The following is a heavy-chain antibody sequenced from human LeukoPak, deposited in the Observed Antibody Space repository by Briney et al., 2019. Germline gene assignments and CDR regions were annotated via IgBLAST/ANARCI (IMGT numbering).Heavy chain of an antibody. D-gene: IGHD3-10*01. CDR3: ARSLYYYGSDSFDI. V-gene: IGHV4-59*01. Sequence: PSETLSLTCTVSGGSINSYYWSWIRQPPGKGLEWIGYIYYGGSTNYNPSLKSRVTISVDTSKNQFSLKLSSVTAADTAVYYCARSLYYYGSDSFDIWGQGTMVSVSS. J-gene: IGHJ3*02. CDR2: IYYGGST. CDR1: GGSINSYY.